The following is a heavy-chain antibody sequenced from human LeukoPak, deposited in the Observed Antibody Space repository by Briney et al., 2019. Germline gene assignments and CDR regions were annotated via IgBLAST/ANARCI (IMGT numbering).Heavy chain of an antibody. CDR2: VNKTGSI. D-gene: IGHD1-26*01. J-gene: IGHJ4*02. CDR3: TKYGGSPANYFDS. Sequence: SETLSLTCTVSGDSISAYYWSWVRQPPGKGLEWIAFVNKTGSINYNPSLKSRATISMDTSNSQFSLHVNSVTAADTAVYYCTKYGGSPANYFDSWGPGTLVTVSP. V-gene: IGHV4-59*08. CDR1: GDSISAYY.